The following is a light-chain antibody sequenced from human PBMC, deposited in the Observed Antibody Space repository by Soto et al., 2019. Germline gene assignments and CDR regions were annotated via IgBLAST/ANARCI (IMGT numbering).Light chain of an antibody. V-gene: IGKV1-5*03. Sequence: MSQPPSTLAAFIGERVIITCRASQSISIWLAWYQQKPGKAPNLLIYKASSLESGVPSRFSGSGSGTEFTLTISSLQPDDFATYYCQQLNIYPLTLGGRSIVEVK. CDR3: QQLNIYPLT. CDR2: KAS. CDR1: QSISIW. J-gene: IGKJ4*01.